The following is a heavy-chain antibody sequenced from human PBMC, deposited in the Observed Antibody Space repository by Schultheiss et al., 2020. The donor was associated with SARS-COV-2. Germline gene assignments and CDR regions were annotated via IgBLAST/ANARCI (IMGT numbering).Heavy chain of an antibody. V-gene: IGHV4-34*01. CDR3: ARKQYDAPYFDY. Sequence: SETLSLTCAVYGGSFSGYYWSWIRQPPGKGLEWIGEINHSGSTNYNPSLKSRVTISVDTSKNQFSLKLSSVTAADTAVYYCARKQYDAPYFDYWGQGTLVTVSS. CDR1: GGSFSGYY. J-gene: IGHJ4*02. D-gene: IGHD1-1*01. CDR2: INHSGST.